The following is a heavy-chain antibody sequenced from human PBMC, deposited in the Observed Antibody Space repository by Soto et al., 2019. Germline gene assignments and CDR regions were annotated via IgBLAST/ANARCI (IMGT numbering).Heavy chain of an antibody. D-gene: IGHD1-1*01. CDR1: CGSVSSGGYY. V-gene: IGHV4-61*03. CDR3: ARKGPRLEEGFDY. J-gene: IGHJ4*01. CDR2: LYYSGSA. Sequence: TSETLSLTCTVSCGSVSSGGYYWNWIRQPPGRGLEWIGFLYYSGSAYYNPSLKSRVTISEDTSKNHFSLKLSSVTAADTAVYYCARKGPRLEEGFDYWGHGILVTVS.